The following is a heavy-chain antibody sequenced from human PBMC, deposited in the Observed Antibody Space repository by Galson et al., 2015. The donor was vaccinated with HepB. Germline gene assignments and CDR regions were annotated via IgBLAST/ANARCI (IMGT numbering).Heavy chain of an antibody. CDR2: IYSGGST. CDR1: GFTVSSNY. Sequence: SLRLSCAASGFTVSSNYMSWVRQAPGKGLEWVSVIYSGGSTYYAGSVKGRFTISRHNSKNTLYLQMNSLRAEDTAVYYCARGQVRGVIRYYYYGMDVWGQGTTVTVSS. CDR3: ARGQVRGVIRYYYYGMDV. D-gene: IGHD3-10*01. V-gene: IGHV3-53*04. J-gene: IGHJ6*02.